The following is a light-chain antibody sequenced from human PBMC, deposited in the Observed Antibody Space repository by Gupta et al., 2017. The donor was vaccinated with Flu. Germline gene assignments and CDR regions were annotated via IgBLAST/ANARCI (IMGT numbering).Light chain of an antibody. Sequence: PISLSASVGDRVTITCRASQNIRNYLNWYQQKSGKAPKLLVYGASTLQTGVPSRFSGSGSGTDFTLTISRLEPDDFATYYCQQCFMNTLVFGHGTRVDMK. CDR2: GAS. CDR3: QQCFMNTLV. J-gene: IGKJ3*01. CDR1: QNIRNY. V-gene: IGKV1-39*01.